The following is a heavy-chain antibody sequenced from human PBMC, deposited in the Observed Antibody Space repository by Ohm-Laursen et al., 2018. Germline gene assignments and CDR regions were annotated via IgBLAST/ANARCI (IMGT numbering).Heavy chain of an antibody. J-gene: IGHJ6*02. CDR2: IYSGGST. CDR3: AREAVAGTYYYYGMDV. Sequence: GSLRLSCAASGFTFDDYAMHWVRHAPGKGLEWVSVIYSGGSTYYADSVKGRFTISRDNSKNTLYLQMNSLRAEDTAVYYCAREAVAGTYYYYGMDVWGQGTTVTVSS. CDR1: GFTFDDYA. D-gene: IGHD6-19*01. V-gene: IGHV3-53*01.